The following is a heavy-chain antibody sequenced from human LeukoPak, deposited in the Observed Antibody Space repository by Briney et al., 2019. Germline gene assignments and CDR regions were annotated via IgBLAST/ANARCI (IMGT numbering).Heavy chain of an antibody. CDR2: ISYDGSNK. CDR1: GFTFSSYA. V-gene: IGHV3-30-3*01. J-gene: IGHJ4*02. Sequence: GGSLRLSCAASGFTFSSYAMHWVCQAPGKGLEWVAVISYDGSNKYYADSVKGRFTISRDNSKNTLYLQMNSLRAEDTAVYYCARVAVAGTWGQGTLVTVSS. CDR3: ARVAVAGT. D-gene: IGHD6-19*01.